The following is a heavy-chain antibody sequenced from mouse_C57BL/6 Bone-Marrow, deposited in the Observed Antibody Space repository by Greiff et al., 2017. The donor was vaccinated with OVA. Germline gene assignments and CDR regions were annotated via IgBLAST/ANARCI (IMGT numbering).Heavy chain of an antibody. CDR2: LRSKSSNYAT. J-gene: IGHJ4*01. CDR3: VRPYSLYYRVDYYAMDY. D-gene: IGHD1-1*01. Sequence: DVQLVESGGGLVQPKGSLKLSCAASGFTFNTYAMHWVRQAPGKGLEWVARLRSKSSNYATYYADSVKDRFTISRDDSQSMLYLQMNNLKTEDTAMYYCVRPYSLYYRVDYYAMDYWGQGTSVTVSS. CDR1: GFTFNTYA. V-gene: IGHV10-3*01.